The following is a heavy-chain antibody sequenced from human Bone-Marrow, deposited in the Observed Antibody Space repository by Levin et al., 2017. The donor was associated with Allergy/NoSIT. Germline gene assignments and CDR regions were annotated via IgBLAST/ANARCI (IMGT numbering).Heavy chain of an antibody. J-gene: IGHJ5*02. CDR2: IRSKADGETT. Sequence: GGSLRLSCAASGFTFTNAWMSWVRQAPGKGLEWVGRIRSKADGETTDYAAPVKGRFSLSRDDSKNTLFLQINSLTTEDTAVYYCARDHDWFDPWGQGILVTVSS. CDR3: ARDHDWFDP. V-gene: IGHV3-15*01. CDR1: GFTFTNAW.